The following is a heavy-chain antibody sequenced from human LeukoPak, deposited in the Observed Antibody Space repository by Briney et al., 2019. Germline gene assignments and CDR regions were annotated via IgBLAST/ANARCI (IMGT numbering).Heavy chain of an antibody. CDR1: GGSFSGYY. V-gene: IGHV4-34*01. J-gene: IGHJ5*02. D-gene: IGHD7-27*01. Sequence: SGTRSLTCAVPGGSFSGYYWSWIPQRPGEGLGWVGEINHSGSTTYNPSLKSRVSISVDTSKNQFSLKLSSVTAADTAIYYCTTVALTGWTFDPWGRGTLVTVSS. CDR2: INHSGST. CDR3: TTVALTGWTFDP.